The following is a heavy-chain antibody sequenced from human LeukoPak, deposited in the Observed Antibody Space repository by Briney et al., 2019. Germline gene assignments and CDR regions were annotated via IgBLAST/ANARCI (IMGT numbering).Heavy chain of an antibody. J-gene: IGHJ4*02. D-gene: IGHD4-17*01. CDR1: GFTFGDYA. Sequence: SLRLSCAASGFTFGDYAMHWVRQAPGKGLEWVSGISWDSGNIDYADSLKGRFTISRDNAKNSLYLQMNSLRPEDTALYYCANLHGDYRDYWGQGTLVTVSS. CDR2: ISWDSGNI. V-gene: IGHV3-9*01. CDR3: ANLHGDYRDY.